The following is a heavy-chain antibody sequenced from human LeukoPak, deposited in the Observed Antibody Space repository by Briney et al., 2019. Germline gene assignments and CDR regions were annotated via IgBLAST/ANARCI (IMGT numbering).Heavy chain of an antibody. D-gene: IGHD6-19*01. Sequence: SETLSLTCTVSGGSINGSPYYWGWIRQPPGKGLEWIGSIYYIGSTYKNPSLKGRVAMSVDTSRNQFSLNLSYVTAADTAVYYCAREGIAVAGNRPFDPWGQGTLVTVSS. CDR2: IYYIGST. CDR3: AREGIAVAGNRPFDP. V-gene: IGHV4-39*02. J-gene: IGHJ5*02. CDR1: GGSINGSPYY.